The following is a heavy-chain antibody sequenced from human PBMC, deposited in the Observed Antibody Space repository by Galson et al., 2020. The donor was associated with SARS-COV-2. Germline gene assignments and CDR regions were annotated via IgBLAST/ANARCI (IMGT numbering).Heavy chain of an antibody. J-gene: IGHJ4*02. CDR3: ARAQGGYNPFDY. CDR1: GDSVSTNSAA. CDR2: TYYRSKWYN. Sequence: ASETLSLTCVISGDSVSTNSAAWNWIRQTPSRGLEWLGRTYYRSKWYNDYAVSVKSRITINPDTSKNQFSLQLNSVTPEDTAVYYCARAQGGYNPFDYWGQGTLVTVSS. V-gene: IGHV6-1*01. D-gene: IGHD1-1*01.